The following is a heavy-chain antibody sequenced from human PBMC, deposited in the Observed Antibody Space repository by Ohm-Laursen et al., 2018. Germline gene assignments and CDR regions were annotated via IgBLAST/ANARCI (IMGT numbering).Heavy chain of an antibody. CDR2: ITDGGGST. Sequence: SLRLSCAAAGFTFSNYAMTWVRQAPGRGLVWVSAITDGGGSTYYADSVKGRFTISRDNSKNTLYLQMNSLRAEDTAVYYCARGSVGSGWSRGAFDIWGQGTMVTVSS. CDR3: ARGSVGSGWSRGAFDI. J-gene: IGHJ3*02. CDR1: GFTFSNYA. D-gene: IGHD6-19*01. V-gene: IGHV3-23*01.